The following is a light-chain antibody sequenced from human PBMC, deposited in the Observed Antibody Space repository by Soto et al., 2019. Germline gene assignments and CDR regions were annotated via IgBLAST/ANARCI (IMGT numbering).Light chain of an antibody. J-gene: IGLJ1*01. CDR2: DNK. Sequence: QSVLTQPPSVSAAPGQKVTISCSGSSSNIGNNYVSWYQQLPGTAPKLLIYDNKKRPSGIPERFSGSKSGTSATLGITGLQTGDEADYYCGTWDSSLSAGFYVFGTGTKVTV. CDR1: SSNIGNNY. V-gene: IGLV1-51*01. CDR3: GTWDSSLSAGFYV.